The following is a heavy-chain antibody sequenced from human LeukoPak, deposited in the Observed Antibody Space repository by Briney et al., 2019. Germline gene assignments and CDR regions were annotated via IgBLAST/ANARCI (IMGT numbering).Heavy chain of an antibody. J-gene: IGHJ4*02. CDR2: IRDSGDRT. V-gene: IGHV3-23*01. D-gene: IGHD1-26*01. CDR3: TARGPDSDSSVAY. CDR1: GFTFTSYA. Sequence: GGSLRLSCAASGFTFTSYAMTWVRQAPGKGLEWVSFIRDSGDRTYSADSVKGRFTISRDNSKNTLFLQMNSLRAEDTAVYYCTARGPDSDSSVAYWGRGTLVSVSS.